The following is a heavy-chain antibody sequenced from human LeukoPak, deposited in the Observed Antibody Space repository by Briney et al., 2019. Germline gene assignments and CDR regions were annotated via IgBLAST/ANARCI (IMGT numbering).Heavy chain of an antibody. V-gene: IGHV3-7*01. Sequence: GALRLSCAASGFTFSSYWMSWVRQAPGKGLEWVANIKQDGSEKYYVDSAKGRFTISRDNAKNSLYLQMNSLRAEDTAVYYCARERKFSYGLFGIDYWGQGTLVTVSS. CDR2: IKQDGSEK. CDR1: GFTFSSYW. CDR3: ARERKFSYGLFGIDY. J-gene: IGHJ4*02. D-gene: IGHD5-18*01.